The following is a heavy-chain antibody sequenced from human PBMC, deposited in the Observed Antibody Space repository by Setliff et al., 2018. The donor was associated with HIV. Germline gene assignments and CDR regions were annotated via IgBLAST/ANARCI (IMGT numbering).Heavy chain of an antibody. V-gene: IGHV4-34*01. CDR3: ARGRNYGSPYFYYMDV. CDR1: GGSFSGYY. D-gene: IGHD3-10*01. J-gene: IGHJ6*03. Sequence: PSETLSLTCAVYGGSFSGYYWSWIRQPPGKGLEWLGEIDHTGSTNYNLSLKSRITMSAYPSKNQFSLKVRSVIAADTDLYYWARGRNYGSPYFYYMDVWATGTAVTVSS. CDR2: IDHTGST.